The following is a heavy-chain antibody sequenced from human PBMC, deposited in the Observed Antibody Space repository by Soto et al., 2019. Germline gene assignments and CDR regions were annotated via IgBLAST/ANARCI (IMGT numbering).Heavy chain of an antibody. CDR3: ASSPRLWDYYYYYGMDV. V-gene: IGHV3-48*02. Sequence: EVQLVESGGGLVQPGGSLRLSCAASGFTFSSYSMNWVRQAPGKGLEWVSYISSSSSTIYYADSVKGRFTISRDNAKNSLYLQMNSLRDEDTAVYYCASSPRLWDYYYYYGMDVWGQGTTVTVSS. CDR2: ISSSSSTI. J-gene: IGHJ6*02. CDR1: GFTFSSYS. D-gene: IGHD5-18*01.